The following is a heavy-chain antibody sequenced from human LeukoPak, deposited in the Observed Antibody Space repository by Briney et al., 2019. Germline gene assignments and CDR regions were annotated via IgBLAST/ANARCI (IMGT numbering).Heavy chain of an antibody. V-gene: IGHV3-30*02. CDR1: GFIFNSYG. CDR2: IRNDGSNK. CDR3: AKLLSNSGRFLY. J-gene: IGHJ4*02. D-gene: IGHD4-23*01. Sequence: TGGSLRLSCAASGFIFNSYGMHWVRQAPGKGLEWVAFIRNDGSNKYYADSVKGRFTISRDNSKNTLYLQMNSLRAEDTAVYYCAKLLSNSGRFLYWGQGTLVTVSS.